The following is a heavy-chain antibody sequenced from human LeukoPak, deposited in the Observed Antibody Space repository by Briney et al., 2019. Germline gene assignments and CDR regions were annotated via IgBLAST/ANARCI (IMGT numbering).Heavy chain of an antibody. CDR2: INPNSGGT. D-gene: IGHD3-10*01. CDR3: ARDGTPNYYGSGSYPGDY. V-gene: IGHV1-2*02. Sequence: ASVKVSCKASRYTFTGYYMHWVRQAPGQGLEWMGWINPNSGGTNYAQKFQGRVTMTRDTSISTAYMELSRLRSDDTAVYYCARDGTPNYYGSGSYPGDYWGQGTLVTVSS. J-gene: IGHJ4*02. CDR1: RYTFTGYY.